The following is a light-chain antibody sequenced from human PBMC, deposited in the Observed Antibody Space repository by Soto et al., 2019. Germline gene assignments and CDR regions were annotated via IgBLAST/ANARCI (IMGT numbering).Light chain of an antibody. Sequence: QSVLTQPRSVSGSPGQSVTISCTGTSSDVGGYNYVSWYQQHPGKAPKLMIYDVTKRPSGVPDRFSGSKSANTASLTISGLQAEDEADYYCCSYAGSLWVFGGGTKLTVL. CDR1: SSDVGGYNY. CDR2: DVT. V-gene: IGLV2-11*01. J-gene: IGLJ3*02. CDR3: CSYAGSLWV.